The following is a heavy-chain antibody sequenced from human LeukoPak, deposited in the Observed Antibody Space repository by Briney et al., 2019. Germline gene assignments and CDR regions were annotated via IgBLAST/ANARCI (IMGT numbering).Heavy chain of an antibody. V-gene: IGHV3-20*04. Sequence: GGSLRLSCAVSGFTFDDYGMSWVRQAPGKGLEWVSGINWYGGSTGYVDSVKGRFTISRDNAKNSLHLQMNSLRAEDTALYYCARDISSGCYFDYWGQGTLVTVSS. CDR3: ARDISSGCYFDY. D-gene: IGHD6-19*01. CDR2: INWYGGST. CDR1: GFTFDDYG. J-gene: IGHJ4*02.